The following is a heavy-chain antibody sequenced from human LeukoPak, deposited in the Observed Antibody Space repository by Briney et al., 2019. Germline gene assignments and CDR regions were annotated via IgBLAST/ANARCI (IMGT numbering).Heavy chain of an antibody. CDR1: GYTFTSYY. Sequence: ASVKVSCKASGYTFTSYYMHWVRQAPGQGLEWMGIINPSGGSTSYAQKFQGRVTLTRDTSISTAYMELSRLRSDDTAVYYCARSRGRISIFGIIITDFNYWGQGTLVTVSS. V-gene: IGHV1-46*01. D-gene: IGHD3-3*01. CDR3: ARSRGRISIFGIIITDFNY. J-gene: IGHJ4*02. CDR2: INPSGGST.